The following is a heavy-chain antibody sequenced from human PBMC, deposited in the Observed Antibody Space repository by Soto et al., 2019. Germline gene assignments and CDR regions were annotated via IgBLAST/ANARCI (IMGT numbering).Heavy chain of an antibody. Sequence: GGSLRLSCAASGFTFSSYGMHWVRQAPGKGLEWVAVIWYDGSNKYYADSVKGRFTISRDNSKNTLYLQMNSLRAEDTAVYYCARDTGGAAGYIVATMGFDYWGQGTLVTVSS. D-gene: IGHD5-12*01. J-gene: IGHJ4*02. V-gene: IGHV3-33*01. CDR3: ARDTGGAAGYIVATMGFDY. CDR1: GFTFSSYG. CDR2: IWYDGSNK.